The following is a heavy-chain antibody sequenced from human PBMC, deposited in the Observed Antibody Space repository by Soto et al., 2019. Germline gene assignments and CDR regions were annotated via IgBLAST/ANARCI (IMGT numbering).Heavy chain of an antibody. J-gene: IGHJ3*02. V-gene: IGHV1-3*01. Sequence: PGASVKVSCKASGYTFTSYAMHWVRQAPGQRLEWMGWINAGNGNTKYSQKFQGRVTITRDTSASTAYTELSSLRSEDTAVYYCARASLLLCSGGSCYTGDAFDIWG. CDR1: GYTFTSYA. CDR3: ARASLLLCSGGSCYTGDAFDI. CDR2: INAGNGNT. D-gene: IGHD2-15*01.